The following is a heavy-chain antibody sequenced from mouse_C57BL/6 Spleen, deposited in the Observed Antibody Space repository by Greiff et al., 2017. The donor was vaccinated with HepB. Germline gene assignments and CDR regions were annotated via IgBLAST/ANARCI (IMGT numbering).Heavy chain of an antibody. V-gene: IGHV14-1*01. CDR1: GFNIKDYY. Sequence: EVQLQQSGAELVRPGASVKLSCTASGFNIKDYYMHWVKQRPEQGLEWIGRIDPDDGDTEYAPKFQGKATMTADTSSNTAYLQLSSLTSEDTAVYYCTTSYGSSYYFDYWGQGTTLTVSS. J-gene: IGHJ2*01. CDR2: IDPDDGDT. D-gene: IGHD1-1*01. CDR3: TTSYGSSYYFDY.